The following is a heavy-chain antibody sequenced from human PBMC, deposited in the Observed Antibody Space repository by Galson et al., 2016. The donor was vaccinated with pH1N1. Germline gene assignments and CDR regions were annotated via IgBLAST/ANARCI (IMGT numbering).Heavy chain of an antibody. CDR2: IKQDGSVK. CDR1: GFTFSSYW. J-gene: IGHJ6*02. CDR3: ARKGLPDV. V-gene: IGHV3-7*01. Sequence: SLRLSCAASGFTFSSYWMSWARQAPGKGLEWVANIKQDGSVKYYVDSVKGRFTISRDNAKNSLYLQMNSLTGEDTAVYYCARKGLPDVWGQGTTVTVSS.